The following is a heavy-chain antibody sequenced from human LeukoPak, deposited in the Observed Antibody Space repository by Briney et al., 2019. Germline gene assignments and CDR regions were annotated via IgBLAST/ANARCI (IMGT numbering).Heavy chain of an antibody. CDR2: ISSSSSYI. J-gene: IGHJ4*02. Sequence: GGSLRLSCAASGFTFSSYSMNWVRQAPGEGLEWVSSISSSSSYIYYADSVKGRFTISRDNAKNSLYLQMNSLRAEDTAVYYCARDVGREDDCWGQGTLATVSS. D-gene: IGHD2-15*01. CDR1: GFTFSSYS. CDR3: ARDVGREDDC. V-gene: IGHV3-21*01.